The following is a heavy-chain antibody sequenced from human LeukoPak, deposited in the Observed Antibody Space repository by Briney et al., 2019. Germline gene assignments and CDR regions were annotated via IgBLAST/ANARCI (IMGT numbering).Heavy chain of an antibody. J-gene: IGHJ4*02. CDR1: GFTFSNFG. D-gene: IGHD3-22*01. CDR3: ARVTSGYPWDC. Sequence: PGGSLRLSCAVSGFTFSNFGMTWVRQAPGKGLEWVSDISSSNNKYYADSVKGRFTISRDNAKNSLYLQMNSLRDEDTAVYYCARVTSGYPWDCWGQGTLATVSS. V-gene: IGHV3-48*02. CDR2: ISSSNNK.